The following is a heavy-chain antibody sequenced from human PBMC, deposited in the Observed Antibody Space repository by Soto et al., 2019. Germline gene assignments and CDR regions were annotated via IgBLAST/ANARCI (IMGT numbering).Heavy chain of an antibody. CDR3: ARSLSSGWSSYYYYGMDV. Sequence: GGSLRLSCAASGFTVSSNYMSWVRQAPGKGLEWVSVIYNGGSTYYADSVKGRFTISRDNSKNTLYLQMNSLRAEDTAVYYCARSLSSGWSSYYYYGMDVWGQGTTVTVSS. J-gene: IGHJ6*02. D-gene: IGHD6-19*01. CDR1: GFTVSSNY. CDR2: IYNGGST. V-gene: IGHV3-53*01.